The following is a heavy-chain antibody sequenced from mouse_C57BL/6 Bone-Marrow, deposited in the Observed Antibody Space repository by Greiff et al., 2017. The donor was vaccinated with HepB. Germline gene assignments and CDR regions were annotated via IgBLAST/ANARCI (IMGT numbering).Heavy chain of an antibody. CDR3: AREGYYGSTPY. Sequence: QVQLQQPGAELVKPGASVKMSCKASGYTFTSYWITWVKQRPGQGLEWIGDIYPGSGSTNYNEKFKSKATLTVDKSSSTAYMQLSSLTSEDSAVYYCAREGYYGSTPYWGQGTSVTVSS. D-gene: IGHD1-1*01. J-gene: IGHJ4*01. V-gene: IGHV1-55*01. CDR1: GYTFTSYW. CDR2: IYPGSGST.